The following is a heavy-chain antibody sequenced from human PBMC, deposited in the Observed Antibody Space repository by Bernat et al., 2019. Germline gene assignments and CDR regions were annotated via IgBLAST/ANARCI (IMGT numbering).Heavy chain of an antibody. CDR2: ISGSGGSP. V-gene: IGHV3-23*01. CDR3: AQDREATIKIEAFDI. D-gene: IGHD4/OR15-4a*01. J-gene: IGHJ3*02. Sequence: EVHLLESGGDLVQPGGSLRLSCAASGFTFSSYAMSWVRQAPGKGLEWVSAISGSGGSPYYADSVKGRFTISRDNSKNTLYLQMNSLRAEDTAVYYCAQDREATIKIEAFDIWGQGTMVTVSS. CDR1: GFTFSSYA.